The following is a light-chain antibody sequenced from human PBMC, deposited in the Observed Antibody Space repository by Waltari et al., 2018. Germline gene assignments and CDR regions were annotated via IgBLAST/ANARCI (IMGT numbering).Light chain of an antibody. Sequence: IVLTQSPATLSLSPGERATLSCRASQSVTRYLAWYQQKPGQAPRLLISDASNRAAGIPARFSGSGFETDFTLTISSLEPEDSVVYYCQQRSSWPSFGGGTKVEIK. CDR2: DAS. J-gene: IGKJ4*01. CDR3: QQRSSWPS. CDR1: QSVTRY. V-gene: IGKV3-11*01.